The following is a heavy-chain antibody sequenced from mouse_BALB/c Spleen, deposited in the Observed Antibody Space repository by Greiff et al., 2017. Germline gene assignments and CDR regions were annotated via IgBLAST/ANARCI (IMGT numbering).Heavy chain of an antibody. Sequence: EVQLVESGPGLVKPSQSLSLTCTVTGYSITSDYAWNWIRQFPGNKLEWMGYISYSGSTSYNPSLKSRISITRDTSKNQFFLQLNSVTTEDTATYYCARDYGSGAWFAYWGQGTLVTVSA. V-gene: IGHV3-2*02. CDR2: ISYSGST. J-gene: IGHJ3*01. D-gene: IGHD1-1*01. CDR1: GYSITSDYA. CDR3: ARDYGSGAWFAY.